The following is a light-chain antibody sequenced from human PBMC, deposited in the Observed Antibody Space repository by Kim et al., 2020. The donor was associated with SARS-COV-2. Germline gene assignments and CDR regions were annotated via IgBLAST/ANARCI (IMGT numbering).Light chain of an antibody. Sequence: GQSVPISGTGTSSDVCSYNRVPWYQQPPGTAPQLLIYGVSNRPSGVPDRFSGSKAGNTASLTISGLQAEDEADYYCSSYTSSSTWVFGGGTQLTVL. V-gene: IGLV2-18*02. CDR3: SSYTSSSTWV. J-gene: IGLJ3*02. CDR1: SSDVCSYNR. CDR2: GVS.